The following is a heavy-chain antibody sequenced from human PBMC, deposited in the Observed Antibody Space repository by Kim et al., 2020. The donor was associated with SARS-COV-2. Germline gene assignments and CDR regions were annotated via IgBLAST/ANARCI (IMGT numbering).Heavy chain of an antibody. CDR3: MKGGWGWIWDH. J-gene: IGHJ4*02. CDR1: GFTFTGYA. CDR2: IDCSDGTT. D-gene: IGHD2-2*03. V-gene: IGHV3-23*01. Sequence: GGSLRLSCTTSGFTFTGYAMSWVRQAPGKGLEWVSSIDCSDGTTYYVDSVKGRFTISRDNSKNTLYLQMNSLRADDTAVYYCMKGGWGWIWDHWGQG.